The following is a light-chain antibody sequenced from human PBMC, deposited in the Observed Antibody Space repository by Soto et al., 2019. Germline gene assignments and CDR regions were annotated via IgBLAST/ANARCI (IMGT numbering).Light chain of an antibody. V-gene: IGLV2-8*01. J-gene: IGLJ1*01. CDR1: SSDVGGYDY. Sequence: QSLLTQPPSASGSPGQSVTISCTGTSSDVGGYDYVSWYQQHPGKAPQLMICEVSKRPSGVPDRFSGSKSGNTASLTVSGLQAEDEADYYCTSYGGSNNYVFGTGTRSPS. CDR2: EVS. CDR3: TSYGGSNNYV.